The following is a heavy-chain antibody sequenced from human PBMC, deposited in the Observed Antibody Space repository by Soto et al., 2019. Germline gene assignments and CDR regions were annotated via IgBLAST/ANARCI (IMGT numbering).Heavy chain of an antibody. CDR1: GFTFSSYW. CDR3: ARDEPPYYGSSPDV. D-gene: IGHD3-10*01. J-gene: IGHJ6*02. Sequence: EVQLVESGGGLVQPGGSLRLSCAASGFTFSSYWMSWVRQAPGKGLEWVANIKQDGSEKYYVDSVKGRFTISRDNAKNSLYLQMNSLIAEDTAVYYCARDEPPYYGSSPDVWGQGTTVTVSS. CDR2: IKQDGSEK. V-gene: IGHV3-7*03.